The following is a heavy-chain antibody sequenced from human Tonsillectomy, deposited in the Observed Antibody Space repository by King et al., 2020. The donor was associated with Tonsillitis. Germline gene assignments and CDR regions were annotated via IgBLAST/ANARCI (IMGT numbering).Heavy chain of an antibody. D-gene: IGHD2-15*01. CDR3: ARPGGSGKPGWWYFED. V-gene: IGHV5-51*01. CDR2: IYPGDSDA. CDR1: GYSFTNNW. J-gene: IGHJ4*02. Sequence: VQLVESGAEVKKPGVSLKISCKGSGYSFTNNWIGWVRQMPGKGLEWLGIIYPGDSDARYSPSFQGQVTISVDKSISTAYLQWSSLKASDTAMYYCARPGGSGKPGWWYFEDWGQGTLVTVSS.